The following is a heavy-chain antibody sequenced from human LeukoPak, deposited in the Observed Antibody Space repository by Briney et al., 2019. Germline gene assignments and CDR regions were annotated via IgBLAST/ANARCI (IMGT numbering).Heavy chain of an antibody. V-gene: IGHV1-18*01. CDR3: ARSGLRITMILFDP. CDR2: ISAYNGNT. D-gene: IGHD3-22*01. J-gene: IGHJ5*02. Sequence: ASVKVSCKASGYTFTSYGISWVRQAPGRGLEWMGWISAYNGNTNYAQKLQGRVTMTTDTSTSTAYMELRSLRSDDTAVYYCARSGLRITMILFDPWGQGTLVTVSS. CDR1: GYTFTSYG.